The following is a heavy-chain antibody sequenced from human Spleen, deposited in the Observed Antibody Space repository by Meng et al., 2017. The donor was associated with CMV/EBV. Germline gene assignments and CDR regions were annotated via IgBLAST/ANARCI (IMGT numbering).Heavy chain of an antibody. CDR3: ARGGRTGTTAAFAI. V-gene: IGHV6-1*01. Sequence: SETLSLTCAISGDSVSSNTAAWNWIRQSPSRGLEWLGRTCYRSKWYNDYAVSVKSRITINPDTSKNQFSLQLNSVTPEDTAVYYCARGGRTGTTAAFAIWGQGTMVTVSS. D-gene: IGHD1-1*01. CDR2: TCYRSKWYN. CDR1: GDSVSSNTAA. J-gene: IGHJ3*02.